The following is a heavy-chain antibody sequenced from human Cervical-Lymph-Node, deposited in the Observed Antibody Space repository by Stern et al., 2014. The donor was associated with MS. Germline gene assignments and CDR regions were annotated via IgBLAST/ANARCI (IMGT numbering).Heavy chain of an antibody. CDR3: ARHLRARDSSSWINWFDP. Sequence: QVQLQESGPGLVKPSETLSLTCTVSGGSISSSSYYWGWIRQPPGKGLEWIGSIYYSGSTYYNPSLKRRVTISVYTCKNQFSLKLSSVTAADTAVYYCARHLRARDSSSWINWFDPWGQGTLVTVSS. V-gene: IGHV4-39*01. J-gene: IGHJ5*02. D-gene: IGHD6-13*01. CDR2: IYYSGST. CDR1: GGSISSSSYY.